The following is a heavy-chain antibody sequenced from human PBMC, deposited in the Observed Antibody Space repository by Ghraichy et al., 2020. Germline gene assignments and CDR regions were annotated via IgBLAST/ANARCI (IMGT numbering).Heavy chain of an antibody. CDR2: INHSGST. Sequence: GSLRLSCAVYGGSFSGYYWSWIRQPPGKGLEWIGEINHSGSTNYNPSLKSRVTISVDTSKNQFSLKLSSVTAADTAVYYCAREIKGAFDIWGQGTMVTVSS. V-gene: IGHV4-34*01. CDR3: AREIKGAFDI. J-gene: IGHJ3*02. CDR1: GGSFSGYY.